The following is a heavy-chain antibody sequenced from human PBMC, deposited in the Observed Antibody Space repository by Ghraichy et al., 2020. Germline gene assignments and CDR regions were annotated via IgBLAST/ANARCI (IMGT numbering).Heavy chain of an antibody. CDR3: ARESHADYGGNSEDNWYFDL. J-gene: IGHJ2*01. Sequence: SVKVSCKASGGTFSSYAISWVRQAPGQGLEWMGGIIPIFGTANYAQKFQGRVTITADKSTSTAYMELSSLRSEDTAVYYCARESHADYGGNSEDNWYFDLWGRGTLVTVSS. D-gene: IGHD4-23*01. V-gene: IGHV1-69*06. CDR2: IIPIFGTA. CDR1: GGTFSSYA.